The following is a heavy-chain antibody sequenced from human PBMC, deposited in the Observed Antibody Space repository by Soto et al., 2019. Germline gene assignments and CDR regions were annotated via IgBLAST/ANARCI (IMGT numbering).Heavy chain of an antibody. CDR3: ASSNRVVVPAAMGGAWNWFDP. J-gene: IGHJ5*02. V-gene: IGHV1-69*02. CDR2: IIPILGIA. CDR1: GGTFSSYT. D-gene: IGHD2-2*01. Sequence: ASVKVSCKASGGTFSSYTISWVRQAPGQGLEWMGRIIPILGIANYAQKFQGRVTITADKSTSTAYMELSSLRSEDTAVYYCASSNRVVVPAAMGGAWNWFDPWGQGTLVTVSS.